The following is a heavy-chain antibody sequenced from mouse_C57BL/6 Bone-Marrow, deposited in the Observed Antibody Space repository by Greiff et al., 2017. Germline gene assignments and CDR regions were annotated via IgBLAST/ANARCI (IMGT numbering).Heavy chain of an antibody. J-gene: IGHJ2*01. V-gene: IGHV2-9-1*01. D-gene: IGHD1-1*01. Sequence: QVQLQQSGPGLVAPSQSLSITCTVSGFSLTSYAISWVRQPPGKGLEWLGVIWTGGGTNYNSALNSRLSIRKDNSKSQVFLKMNSLQTDDTASYYCARNPVYGSVYFDYWGQGTTLTVSS. CDR1: GFSLTSYA. CDR2: IWTGGGT. CDR3: ARNPVYGSVYFDY.